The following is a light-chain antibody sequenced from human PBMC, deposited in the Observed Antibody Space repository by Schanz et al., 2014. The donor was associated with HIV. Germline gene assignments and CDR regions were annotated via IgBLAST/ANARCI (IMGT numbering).Light chain of an antibody. CDR3: QSYDNNNRWV. Sequence: NFMLTQPHSLSESPGKTVTISCTRSSGSIASNYVQWYQQRPGSAPTTVIYDDNQRPSGVPDRFSGSIDSSSNSASLTISGLKTEDEADYYCQSYDNNNRWVFGGGTKLTVL. J-gene: IGLJ3*02. CDR1: SGSIASNY. CDR2: DDN. V-gene: IGLV6-57*03.